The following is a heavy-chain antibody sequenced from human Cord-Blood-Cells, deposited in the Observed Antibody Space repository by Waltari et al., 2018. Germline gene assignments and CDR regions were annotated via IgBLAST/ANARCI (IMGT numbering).Heavy chain of an antibody. J-gene: IGHJ3*02. D-gene: IGHD7-27*01. Sequence: QVQLVQSGAEVKKPGSSVKVSCKASGGTFSSYAISWVRQAPGQGLEWMGGIMPILGRANYAQKFQARVTITADESTSTAYMERNSRRSEKTAVYYCAGGKGTGDAFDIWGQGTMVTGSS. CDR2: IMPILGRA. V-gene: IGHV1-69*01. CDR1: GGTFSSYA. CDR3: AGGKGTGDAFDI.